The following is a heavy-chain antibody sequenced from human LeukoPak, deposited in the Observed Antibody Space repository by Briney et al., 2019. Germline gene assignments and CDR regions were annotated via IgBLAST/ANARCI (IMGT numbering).Heavy chain of an antibody. CDR2: ISAYNGNT. CDR1: GYTFTSYG. CDR3: AREGIVVVPSAIGGWFDP. D-gene: IGHD2-2*02. Sequence: ASVKVSCKASGYTFTSYGISWVRQAPGQGLEWMGWISAYNGNTNYAQKLQGRVTMTRDTSTSTVYMELSSLRSEDTAVYYCAREGIVVVPSAIGGWFDPWGQGTLVTVSS. J-gene: IGHJ5*02. V-gene: IGHV1-18*01.